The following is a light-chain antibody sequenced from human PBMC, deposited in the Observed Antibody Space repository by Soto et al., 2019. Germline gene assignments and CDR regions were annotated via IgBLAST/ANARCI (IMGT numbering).Light chain of an antibody. V-gene: IGLV1-40*01. CDR1: SSNIGAGYD. Sequence: QSVLTQPPAVSGAPGQRVTISCTGSSSNIGAGYDVHWYQQRPGTAPKLLIFGNINRPSGVTDRFSGSKSGTSASLAITGLQAEDEGDYYCQSYDSPLSARYVFGTGTKVTVL. CDR2: GNI. CDR3: QSYDSPLSARYV. J-gene: IGLJ1*01.